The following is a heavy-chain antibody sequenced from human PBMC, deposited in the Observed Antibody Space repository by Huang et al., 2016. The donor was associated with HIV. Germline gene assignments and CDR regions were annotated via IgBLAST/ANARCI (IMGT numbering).Heavy chain of an antibody. Sequence: QMQLQQRGAGLLKPSETLSLTRGFSGWSFTGNYLTWIRQAPGKGLEWIGEVTYSGATHYHPSPNGRVTIALDKSYRELSLNRRSVTAADTAVYYCARQWYILEWLLGLDVWGQGTTVSVSS. D-gene: IGHD3-3*01. V-gene: IGHV4-34*02. CDR1: GWSFTGNY. CDR2: VTYSGAT. J-gene: IGHJ6*02. CDR3: ARQWYILEWLLGLDV.